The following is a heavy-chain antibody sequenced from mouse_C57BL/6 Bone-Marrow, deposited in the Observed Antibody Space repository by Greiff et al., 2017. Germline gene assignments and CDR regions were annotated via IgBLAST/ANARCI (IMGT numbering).Heavy chain of an antibody. CDR1: GYTFTDYY. CDR3: ARGITTTGPYYYAMDY. V-gene: IGHV1-26*01. J-gene: IGHJ4*01. D-gene: IGHD1-1*01. CDR2: INPNNGGT. Sequence: EVQLQQSGPELVKPGASVKISCKASGYTFTDYYMNWVKQSHGKSLEWIGDINPNNGGTSYNQKFKGKATLTVDKSSSTAYMELRSLTSEDSAVYYCARGITTTGPYYYAMDYWGQGTSVTVSS.